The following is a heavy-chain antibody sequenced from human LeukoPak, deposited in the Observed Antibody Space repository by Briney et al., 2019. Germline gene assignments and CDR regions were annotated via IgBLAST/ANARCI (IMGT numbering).Heavy chain of an antibody. J-gene: IGHJ4*02. CDR2: INHSGST. CDR3: ARVRSGSHSKNKKAHYFDY. CDR1: GGSFSGYY. Sequence: PSETLSLTCAVYGGSFSGYYWSWIRQPPGKGLEWIGEINHSGSTNYNPSLKSRVTISVDTSKNQFSLKLSSVTAADTAVYYCARVRSGSHSKNKKAHYFDYWGQGTLVTVSS. D-gene: IGHD3-10*01. V-gene: IGHV4-34*01.